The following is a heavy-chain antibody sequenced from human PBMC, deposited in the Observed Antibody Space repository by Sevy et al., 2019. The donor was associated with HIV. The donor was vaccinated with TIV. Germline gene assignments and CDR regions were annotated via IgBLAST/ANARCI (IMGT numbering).Heavy chain of an antibody. V-gene: IGHV3-30*18. J-gene: IGHJ6*02. CDR1: GFTFSDYD. CDR3: AKNRPPGGSLFSRHGMDV. CDR2: ISYDGNYR. Sequence: GGSLRLSCVASGFTFSDYDVHWVRQAPGKGLEWVAIISYDGNYRYYADSVRGRFSMSRDNSKNTMYLQLSGLSIEDTAVYYCAKNRPPGGSLFSRHGMDVWGRGTTVTVSS. D-gene: IGHD3-16*01.